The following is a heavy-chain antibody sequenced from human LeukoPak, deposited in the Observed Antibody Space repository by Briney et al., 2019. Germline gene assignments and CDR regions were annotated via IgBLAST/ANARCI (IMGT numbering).Heavy chain of an antibody. J-gene: IGHJ4*02. D-gene: IGHD3-22*01. CDR1: GGSISSSSYY. CDR3: ARESSNGDSSGYYEDY. CDR2: IYYSGST. Sequence: PSETLSLTCTVSGGSISSSSYYWGWIRQPPGKGLEWIGSIYYSGSTYYNPSLKSRVTISVDTSKNQFSLKLSSVTAVDTAVYYCARESSNGDSSGYYEDYWGQGTLVTVSS. V-gene: IGHV4-39*07.